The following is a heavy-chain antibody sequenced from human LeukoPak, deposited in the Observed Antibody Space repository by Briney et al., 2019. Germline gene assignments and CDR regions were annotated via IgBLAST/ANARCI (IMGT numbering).Heavy chain of an antibody. CDR1: GYTFISYY. CDR3: ARHSLIGTTPFDY. V-gene: IGHV1-46*01. J-gene: IGHJ4*02. D-gene: IGHD1-20*01. CDR2: INPSGGST. Sequence: GASVKVSCKASGYTFISYYMHWVRQAPGQGLEWMGVINPSGGSTAYAQQFQGRVTMTRDTSTSTVYMELSSLRSEDTAAYYCARHSLIGTTPFDYWGQGTLVTVSS.